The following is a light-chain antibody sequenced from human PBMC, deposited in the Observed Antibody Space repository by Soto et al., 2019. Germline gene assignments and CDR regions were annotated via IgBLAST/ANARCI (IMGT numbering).Light chain of an antibody. CDR3: SSFTSSSTYVI. Sequence: QSALTQPASVSGFPGQSITISCTGSSSNVGTYNLVSWFQQHPGEAPKLMIYEGSRRPSGVSNRFSGSKSGNTASLTISGLQAEDEADYYCSSFTSSSTYVIFGGGTKLTVL. V-gene: IGLV2-14*02. CDR2: EGS. CDR1: SSNVGTYNL. J-gene: IGLJ2*01.